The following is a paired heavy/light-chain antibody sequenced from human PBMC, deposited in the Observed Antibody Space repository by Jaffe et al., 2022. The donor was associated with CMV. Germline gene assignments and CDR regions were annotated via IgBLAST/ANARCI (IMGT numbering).Heavy chain of an antibody. D-gene: IGHD5-18*01. CDR3: VHMRGYSYGTVDY. V-gene: IGHV2-5*01. Sequence: QITLKESGPTLVKPTQPLTLTCTFSGFSLTTNEVGVGWIRQPPGKALEWLALIYWNDDKRYSPSLKSRITITKDTSKNQVVVTMTNMDPVDTATYYCVHMRGYSYGTVDYWGQGTLVTVSS. CDR1: GFSLTTNEVG. J-gene: IGHJ4*02. CDR2: IYWNDDK.
Light chain of an antibody. J-gene: IGLJ3*02. V-gene: IGLV7-43*01. CDR3: LLYYSGAHLGV. CDR1: TGAVTSAYF. CDR2: STS. Sequence: QTVVTQEPSLTVSPGGTVTLTCASSTGAVTSAYFPSWFQQKPGQAPRALIYSTSNKHSWTPARFSGSLLGGKAALTLSGVQPEDEADYYCLLYYSGAHLGVFGGGTRLTVL.